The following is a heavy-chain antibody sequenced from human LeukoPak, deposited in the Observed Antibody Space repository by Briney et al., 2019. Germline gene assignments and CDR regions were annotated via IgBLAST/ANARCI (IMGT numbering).Heavy chain of an antibody. Sequence: GGSLSPSHPASGFTFSSYSMNWVRQAPGKGLELVSYISSSSTTISYADSVKGRFTISRVNAKNSLYLQMNRLRAEDTAVYYCVRDSSGYHDNWFDPWGQGTLVTVSS. J-gene: IGHJ5*02. CDR2: ISSSSTTI. V-gene: IGHV3-48*01. CDR3: VRDSSGYHDNWFDP. D-gene: IGHD3-22*01. CDR1: GFTFSSYS.